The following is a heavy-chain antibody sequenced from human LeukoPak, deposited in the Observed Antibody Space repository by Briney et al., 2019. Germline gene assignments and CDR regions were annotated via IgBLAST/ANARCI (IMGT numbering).Heavy chain of an antibody. CDR1: GGSISSGGYY. J-gene: IGHJ4*02. V-gene: IGHV4-31*03. CDR2: IYYSGST. Sequence: PSETLSLTCTVSGGSISSGGYYWSWIRQHPGKGLEWIGYIYYSGSTYYNPSLKSRVTISVDTSKNQFSLKLSSVTAADTAVYYCARDIIAAAVIDYWGQGTLVTVSS. CDR3: ARDIIAAAVIDY. D-gene: IGHD6-13*01.